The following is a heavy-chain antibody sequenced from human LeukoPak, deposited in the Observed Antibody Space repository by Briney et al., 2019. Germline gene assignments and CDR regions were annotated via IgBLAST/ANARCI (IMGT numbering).Heavy chain of an antibody. J-gene: IGHJ4*02. Sequence: AASVKVSCKASGYSFTGYYMHWVRQAPGQGLEWMGWINPNSGGTNYAQKFQGRVTLTRDTSISTAYMELSRLRHDDTAVYYCAREVISSSWFPFDYWGQGTLVTVSS. CDR2: INPNSGGT. CDR3: AREVISSSWFPFDY. D-gene: IGHD6-13*01. V-gene: IGHV1-2*02. CDR1: GYSFTGYY.